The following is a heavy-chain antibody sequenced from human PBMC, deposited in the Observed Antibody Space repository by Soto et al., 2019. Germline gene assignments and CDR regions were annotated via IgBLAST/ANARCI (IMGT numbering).Heavy chain of an antibody. J-gene: IGHJ3*02. D-gene: IGHD2-2*01. Sequence: GGSLKLSGEASGFTFSSYAMHWVRQAPGKGLEGVAVISYDGSNKYYADSVKGRFTISRDNSKNTLYLQMNSLRAEDTAVYYCATSIYTPGDAFDIWGQGTMVTVSS. CDR1: GFTFSSYA. CDR2: ISYDGSNK. CDR3: ATSIYTPGDAFDI. V-gene: IGHV3-30*04.